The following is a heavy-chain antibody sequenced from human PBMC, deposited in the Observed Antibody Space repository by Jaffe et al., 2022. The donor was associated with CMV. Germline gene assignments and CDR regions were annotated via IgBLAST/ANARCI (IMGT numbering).Heavy chain of an antibody. V-gene: IGHV3-48*03. CDR1: GFTFSSYE. Sequence: EVQLVESGGGLVQPGGSLRLSCAASGFTFSSYEMNWVRQAPGKGLEWVSYISSSGSTIYYADSVKGRFTISRDNAKNSLYLQMNSLRAEDTAVYYCARDRAPSNYDILTGYYRDYYYYYYMDVWGKGTTVTVSS. D-gene: IGHD3-9*01. CDR2: ISSSGSTI. CDR3: ARDRAPSNYDILTGYYRDYYYYYYMDV. J-gene: IGHJ6*03.